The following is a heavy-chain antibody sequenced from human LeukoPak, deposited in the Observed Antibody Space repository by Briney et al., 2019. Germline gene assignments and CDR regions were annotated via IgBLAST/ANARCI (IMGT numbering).Heavy chain of an antibody. CDR1: GYTFTGYY. V-gene: IGHV1-2*02. CDR3: ARLRVVVGFDY. D-gene: IGHD3-22*01. J-gene: IGHJ4*02. CDR2: INPNNGGT. Sequence: ASVKVSCKASGYTFTGYYMHWVRQAPGQGREWMGWINPNNGGTNYAQKFQGRVTVTRDTSISTAYMELSRLRSDDTAVYYCARLRVVVGFDYWGQGTLVTVSS.